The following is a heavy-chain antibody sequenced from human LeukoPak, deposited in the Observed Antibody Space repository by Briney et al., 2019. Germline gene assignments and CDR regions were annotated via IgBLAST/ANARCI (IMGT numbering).Heavy chain of an antibody. D-gene: IGHD4-17*01. Sequence: GASVKVSCKTSGYTFTSYDINWVRQAPGQGLEWMGWMNPKSGYTGNPQKFQGRVTMTRNTAINTAYMELSSLRSEDTAVYYCARTDGDLDYWGQGTLVTVSS. CDR2: MNPKSGYT. CDR1: GYTFTSYD. J-gene: IGHJ4*02. CDR3: ARTDGDLDY. V-gene: IGHV1-8*01.